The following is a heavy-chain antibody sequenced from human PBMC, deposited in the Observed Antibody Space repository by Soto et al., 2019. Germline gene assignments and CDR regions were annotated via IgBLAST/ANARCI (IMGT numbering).Heavy chain of an antibody. CDR1: GFTFSNYW. Sequence: EVQLVESGGGLVQPGGSLRLSCATSGFTFSNYWMHWVRQAPGKGLMCVARITPDGSYTSYAASVKGRFTISRDNAKHTLYLQMNGLRAEETAIYYCARDLIIVDTPGDDFGYWGQGTLVAVSS. CDR3: ARDLIIVDTPGDDFGY. D-gene: IGHD1-26*01. J-gene: IGHJ4*02. V-gene: IGHV3-74*01. CDR2: ITPDGSYT.